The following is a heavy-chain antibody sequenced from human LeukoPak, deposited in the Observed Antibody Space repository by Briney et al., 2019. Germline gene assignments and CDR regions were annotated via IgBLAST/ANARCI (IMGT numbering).Heavy chain of an antibody. D-gene: IGHD6-13*01. CDR2: MNPNSGNT. Sequence: GASVKVSCKASGYTFTSYDINWVRQATGQGLEWMGWMNPNSGNTNYAQKLQGRVTMTTDTSTSTAYMELRSLRSDDTAVYYCARDRTRYSSSWHLFDYWGQGTLVTVSS. CDR3: ARDRTRYSSSWHLFDY. CDR1: GYTFTSYD. V-gene: IGHV1-18*01. J-gene: IGHJ4*02.